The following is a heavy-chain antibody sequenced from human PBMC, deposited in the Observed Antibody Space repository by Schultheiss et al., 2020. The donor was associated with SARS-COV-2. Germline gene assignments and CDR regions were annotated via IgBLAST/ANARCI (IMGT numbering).Heavy chain of an antibody. Sequence: GASLKISCKASGYTFPNYWIGWVRQRPGKGLEWMGIIYPRDSDTRYSPSFQGQVTISADKSINTAYLQWSYLKVSDTAIYYCARRGIGHGMDVWGQGTTVTVSS. D-gene: IGHD3-16*01. V-gene: IGHV5-51*01. CDR2: IYPRDSDT. J-gene: IGHJ6*02. CDR3: ARRGIGHGMDV. CDR1: GYTFPNYW.